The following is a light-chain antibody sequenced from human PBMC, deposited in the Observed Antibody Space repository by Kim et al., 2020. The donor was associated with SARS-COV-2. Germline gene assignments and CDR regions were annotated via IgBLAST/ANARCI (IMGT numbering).Light chain of an antibody. CDR2: GNN. CDR1: SSNIGAGHD. Sequence: QSVLTQPPSVSGAPGQRVTISCTGGSSNIGAGHDVHWYHQLPGTAPKLLIYGNNNRPSGVPDRFSGSQSGTSASLAITGLQAEDEADYYCQSYDNSLSGPNWVFGGGTQLTVL. J-gene: IGLJ3*02. V-gene: IGLV1-40*01. CDR3: QSYDNSLSGPNWV.